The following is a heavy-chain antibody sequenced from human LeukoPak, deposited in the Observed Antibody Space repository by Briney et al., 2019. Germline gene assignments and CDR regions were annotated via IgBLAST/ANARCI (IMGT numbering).Heavy chain of an antibody. Sequence: PSETLSLTCTVSGGSISSSSYYWGWIRQPPGKGLEWIGEINHSGSTNYNPSLKSRVTISVDTSKNHFSLKLSSVTAADTAVYYCARPPYCSTSCYRAFDIWGQGTMVTVSS. CDR1: GGSISSSSYY. CDR3: ARPPYCSTSCYRAFDI. V-gene: IGHV4-39*02. D-gene: IGHD2-2*01. J-gene: IGHJ3*02. CDR2: INHSGST.